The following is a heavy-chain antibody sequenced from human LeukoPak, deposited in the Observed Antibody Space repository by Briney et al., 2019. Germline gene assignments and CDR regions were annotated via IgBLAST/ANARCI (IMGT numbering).Heavy chain of an antibody. CDR3: ARDTIFGVVILPFDY. J-gene: IGHJ4*02. V-gene: IGHV1-2*02. CDR1: GYTFTGYY. CDR2: INPKSGGT. Sequence: ASVKVSCKASGYTFTGYYMHWVRQAPGQGLEWMGWINPKSGGTNYAQKFQGRVTMTRDTSISTAYMELSRLRSDDTAVCYCARDTIFGVVILPFDYWGQGTLVTVSS. D-gene: IGHD3-3*01.